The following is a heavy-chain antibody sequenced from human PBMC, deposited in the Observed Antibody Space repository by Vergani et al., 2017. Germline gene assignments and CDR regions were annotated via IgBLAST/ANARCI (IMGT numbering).Heavy chain of an antibody. J-gene: IGHJ6*02. Sequence: VKRQEKGKGLVKPSETLTLTCDVSDSSIMTNPYWGWFRQSPGKGLEWIGCIHHSGDTHYNSSLKSRVSISIVSSSKFSLSLTSVTAADTAFYYCARHRGSGGFFPSSYFYGMDVWGHGTTVTVSS. CDR3: ARHRGSGGFFPSSYFYGMDV. V-gene: IGHV4-38-2*01. CDR1: DSSIMTNPY. CDR2: IHHSGDT. D-gene: IGHD3-10*01.